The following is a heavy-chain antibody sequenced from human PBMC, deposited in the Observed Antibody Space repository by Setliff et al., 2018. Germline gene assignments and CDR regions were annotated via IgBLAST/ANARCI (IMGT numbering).Heavy chain of an antibody. CDR1: GFTFSNYG. V-gene: IGHV3-33*01. J-gene: IGHJ6*02. CDR3: ARNWGTAQHYYYGMDV. Sequence: GGSLRLSCVASGFTFSNYGMHWVRQAPGKGLEWVALIWNDGSSKFYGDSVKGRFTISRDNSKNTLYLQMDSLRAEDTAVYYCARNWGTAQHYYYGMDVWGQGTTVTVSS. D-gene: IGHD7-27*01. CDR2: IWNDGSSK.